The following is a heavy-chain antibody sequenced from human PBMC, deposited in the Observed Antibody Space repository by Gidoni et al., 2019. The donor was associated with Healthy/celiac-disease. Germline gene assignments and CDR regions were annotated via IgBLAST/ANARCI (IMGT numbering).Heavy chain of an antibody. CDR3: ARDRGYYYDSSGYLDP. CDR2: INPNSGGT. CDR1: GYTVTGYY. J-gene: IGHJ5*02. D-gene: IGHD3-22*01. V-gene: IGHV1-2*06. Sequence: QVQLMQSGAEVKNPRAAVKVSGKASGYTVTGYYMHWVRQAPGQGLEWMGRINPNSGGTNYAQKFQGRVTMTRDTSISTAYMELSRLRSDDTAVYYCARDRGYYYDSSGYLDPWGQGTLVTVSS.